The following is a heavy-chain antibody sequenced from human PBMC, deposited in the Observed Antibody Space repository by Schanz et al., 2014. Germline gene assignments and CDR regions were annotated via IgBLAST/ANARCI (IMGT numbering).Heavy chain of an antibody. CDR2: IWYDGTDR. J-gene: IGHJ6*02. V-gene: IGHV3-33*06. CDR3: AKDDTQVNGMDV. Sequence: VQLVESGGGVVRPGRSLRLSCAASGFTFNNYGMHWVRQAPGKGLEWVAVIWYDGTDRYYADSVKGRFTISRDNSKNTLHLQMNSLRVEDTAVYYCAKDDTQVNGMDVWGQGTTVTVSS. CDR1: GFTFNNYG.